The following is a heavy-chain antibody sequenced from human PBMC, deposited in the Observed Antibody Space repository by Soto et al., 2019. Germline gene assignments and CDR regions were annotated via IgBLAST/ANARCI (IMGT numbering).Heavy chain of an antibody. J-gene: IGHJ6*02. V-gene: IGHV1-46*01. CDR1: GYTFTSYS. Sequence: QVQLVQSGAEVKKPVASVKDSCKASGYTFTSYSMHWVRQAPGQGLEWMGIINPTGGSTSYAQKFQGRVTMTRDTSTSPYYIEWSSLRSEDTAVYYCARHRDLRGMDVWGQGTTVTVSS. CDR3: ARHRDLRGMDV. D-gene: IGHD3-3*01. CDR2: INPTGGST.